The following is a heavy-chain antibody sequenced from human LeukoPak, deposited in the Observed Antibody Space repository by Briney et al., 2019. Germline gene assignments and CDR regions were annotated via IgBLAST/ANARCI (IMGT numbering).Heavy chain of an antibody. CDR2: ISSSSSTI. CDR1: GFTFSSYS. Sequence: GGALRLSCAASGFTFSSYSMNWVRQAPVKGLEWVSYISSSSSTIYYADSVKGRFTISRDNAKNSLFLQMNSLRDEDTAVYYCARGGSSCFDSWGQGTLVTVSS. V-gene: IGHV3-48*02. D-gene: IGHD6-13*01. CDR3: ARGGSSCFDS. J-gene: IGHJ5*01.